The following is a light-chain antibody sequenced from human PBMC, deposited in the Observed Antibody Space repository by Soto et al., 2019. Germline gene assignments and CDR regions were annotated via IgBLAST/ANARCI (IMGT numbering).Light chain of an antibody. J-gene: IGLJ3*02. CDR3: YSYAGSNTPWV. CDR2: DGT. Sequence: QSVLTQPASVSGSPGQSITISCTGTSSDVGSYNLVSWYQHHPGKAPKLMIYDGTERPSEVSNRFSVSKSGNTASLTISGLQAEDEAHYYCYSYAGSNTPWVFGGGTKVTVL. CDR1: SSDVGSYNL. V-gene: IGLV2-23*01.